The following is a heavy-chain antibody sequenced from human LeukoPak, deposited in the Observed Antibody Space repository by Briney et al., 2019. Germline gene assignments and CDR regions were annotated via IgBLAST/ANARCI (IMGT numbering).Heavy chain of an antibody. CDR1: GGSISSGDYY. D-gene: IGHD1-1*01. CDR2: IYYSGST. J-gene: IGHJ3*02. CDR3: ARDRDGTGAFDI. Sequence: PSETLSLTCTVSGGSISSGDYYWSWIRQPPGKGLEWIGYIYYSGSTYYNPSLKSRVTISVDTSKNQFSLKLSSVTAADTAVYHCARDRDGTGAFDIWGQGTMVTVSS. V-gene: IGHV4-30-4*01.